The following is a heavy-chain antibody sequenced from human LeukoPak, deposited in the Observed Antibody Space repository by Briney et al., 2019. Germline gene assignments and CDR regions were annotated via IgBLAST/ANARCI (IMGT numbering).Heavy chain of an antibody. CDR2: IYYSGST. CDR3: ARDRYTVVSWYFDL. J-gene: IGHJ2*01. D-gene: IGHD4-23*01. CDR1: GDSISSSGYY. V-gene: IGHV4-31*03. Sequence: SETLSLTCTVSGDSISSSGYYWSWIRQHPGKGLEWIGYIYYSGSTYYNPSLKSRVTISVDTSKNQFSLKLSSVTAADTAVYYCARDRYTVVSWYFDLWGRGTLVTVSS.